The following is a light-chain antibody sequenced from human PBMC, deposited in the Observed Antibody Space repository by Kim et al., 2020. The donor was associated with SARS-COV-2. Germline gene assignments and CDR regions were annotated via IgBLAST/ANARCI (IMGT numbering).Light chain of an antibody. CDR2: EVS. CDR3: NSYAGSNTLV. Sequence: GQSIPISCTGTSSDIGAYNYVSWYRQHPGRAPTLMIYEVSERPSGISSRFSGSKSGNTASLTISGLQAEDEADYYCNSYAGSNTLVFGSGTKVTVL. J-gene: IGLJ1*01. V-gene: IGLV2-14*03. CDR1: SSDIGAYNY.